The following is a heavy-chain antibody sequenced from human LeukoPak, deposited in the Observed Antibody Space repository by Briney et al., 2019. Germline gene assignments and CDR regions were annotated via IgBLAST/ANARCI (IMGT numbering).Heavy chain of an antibody. J-gene: IGHJ4*02. D-gene: IGHD2-15*01. CDR1: GFTFSSYG. CDR2: IRYDGSNK. V-gene: IGHV3-30*02. CDR3: ARDWKAAADY. Sequence: GGSLRLSCAASGFTFSSYGMHWVRQAPGKGLEWVAFIRYDGSNKYYADSVKGRFTISRDNSKNTLYLQMNSLRAEDTAVYYCARDWKAAADYWGQGTLVTVSS.